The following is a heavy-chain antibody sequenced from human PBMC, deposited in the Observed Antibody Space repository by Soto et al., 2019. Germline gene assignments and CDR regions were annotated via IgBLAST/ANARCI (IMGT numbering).Heavy chain of an antibody. CDR2: INTDGSTT. J-gene: IGHJ6*04. V-gene: IGHV3-74*02. CDR1: EFTFNNYW. Sequence: EVQLVESGGGLVQPGGSLRLSCAASEFTFNNYWMHWVRQVPGKGLEWVSRINTDGSTTNYADSVMGRFTISRDNADNTVYLQMNSLRAEETAVYYCAIGIYLKYAFDVGGKGARVTVSS. CDR3: AIGIYLKYAFDV. D-gene: IGHD3-16*02.